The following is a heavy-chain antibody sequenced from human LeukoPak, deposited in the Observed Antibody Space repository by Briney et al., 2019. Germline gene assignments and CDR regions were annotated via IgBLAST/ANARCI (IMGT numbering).Heavy chain of an antibody. CDR3: ARDPGGAALGYGFDP. J-gene: IGHJ5*02. V-gene: IGHV5-51*01. D-gene: IGHD3-22*01. CDR2: IYPGDSDT. CDR1: GYSFTNYW. Sequence: GESLKISCKGSGYSFTNYWIGWVRQMPGKGLEWMGIIYPGDSDTRYSPSFQGQVTISADKSISTAYLQWSSLKASDTAMYYCARDPGGAALGYGFDPWGQGTLVTVSS.